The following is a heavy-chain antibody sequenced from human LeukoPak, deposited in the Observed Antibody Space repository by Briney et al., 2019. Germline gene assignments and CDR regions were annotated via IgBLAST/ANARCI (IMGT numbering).Heavy chain of an antibody. V-gene: IGHV4-59*01. Sequence: SETLSLACTVSGGSISSYYWSWIRQPPGKGLEWIGHIHNSGNTNYNPSLKSRVTLSVDTSKNQFSLKLSSVTAADTAVYYCAREGTTGRNLNWFDSWGQGTLVTVSS. CDR3: AREGTTGRNLNWFDS. J-gene: IGHJ5*01. CDR2: IHNSGNT. D-gene: IGHD1-1*01. CDR1: GGSISSYY.